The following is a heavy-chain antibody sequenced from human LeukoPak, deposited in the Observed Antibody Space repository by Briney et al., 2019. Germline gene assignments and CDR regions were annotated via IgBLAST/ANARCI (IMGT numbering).Heavy chain of an antibody. J-gene: IGHJ6*03. D-gene: IGHD3-9*01. CDR3: AREGRYFDWSTPHYYYYMDV. V-gene: IGHV4-34*01. Sequence: SETLSLTCAVYGGSFSGYYWSWIRQPPGKGLEWIGEINHSGSTNYYPSLKSRVTISVDTSKNQFSLKLSSVTAADTAVYYCAREGRYFDWSTPHYYYYMDVWGKGTTATVS. CDR1: GGSFSGYY. CDR2: INHSGST.